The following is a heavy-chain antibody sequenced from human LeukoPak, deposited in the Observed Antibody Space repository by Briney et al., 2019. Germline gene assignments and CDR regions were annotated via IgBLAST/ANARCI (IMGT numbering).Heavy chain of an antibody. J-gene: IGHJ4*02. CDR1: GFTVSSNY. V-gene: IGHV3-66*04. CDR3: ASQIVGATPY. D-gene: IGHD1-26*01. Sequence: GGSLRLSCAASGFTVSSNYMNWVRQAPGKGLEWVSIIYSGGSTYYADSVKGRFTISRDNSKNTLYLQMNSLRAEDTAVYYCASQIVGATPYWGQGALVTVYS. CDR2: IYSGGST.